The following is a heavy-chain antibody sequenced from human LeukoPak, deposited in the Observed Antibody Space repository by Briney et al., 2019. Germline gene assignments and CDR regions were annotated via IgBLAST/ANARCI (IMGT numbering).Heavy chain of an antibody. CDR1: KYTFTNYD. CDR3: ARGPPTGFDY. Sequence: ASVKVSCKASKYTFTNYDINWVRQATGHGLEWLGWMNPNSGNTGYAQKFQGRVTMTRNTSISTAYMELSSLRSEDTAVYYCARGPPTGFDYWGQGTLVTVSS. D-gene: IGHD3-9*01. CDR2: MNPNSGNT. J-gene: IGHJ4*02. V-gene: IGHV1-8*01.